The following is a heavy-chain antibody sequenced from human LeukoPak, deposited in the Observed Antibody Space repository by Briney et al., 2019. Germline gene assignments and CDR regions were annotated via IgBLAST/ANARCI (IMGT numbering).Heavy chain of an antibody. CDR1: GFTFSSYS. CDR2: ISSSSSYI. CDR3: ARVNTYYYGSGAIDY. Sequence: PGGSLRLSCAASGFTFSSYSMNWVRQAPGKGLEWASSISSSSSYIYYADSVKGRFTISRDNAKNSLYLQMNSLRAEDTAVYYCARVNTYYYGSGAIDYWGQGTLVTVSS. J-gene: IGHJ4*02. D-gene: IGHD3-10*01. V-gene: IGHV3-21*01.